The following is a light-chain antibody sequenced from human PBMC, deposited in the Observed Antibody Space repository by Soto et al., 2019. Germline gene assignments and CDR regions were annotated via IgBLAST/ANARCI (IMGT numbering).Light chain of an antibody. CDR3: SSYPSSSTLVV. CDR1: SSDVGGYNY. CDR2: EVS. Sequence: QSVLTQPASVSGSPGQSITISCTGTSSDVGGYNYVSWYQQHPGKAPKLMIYEVSNRPSGVSNRFSGSKSGNTASLTISGLQAEDEADYYCSSYPSSSTLVVFGGGTKLTFL. V-gene: IGLV2-14*01. J-gene: IGLJ2*01.